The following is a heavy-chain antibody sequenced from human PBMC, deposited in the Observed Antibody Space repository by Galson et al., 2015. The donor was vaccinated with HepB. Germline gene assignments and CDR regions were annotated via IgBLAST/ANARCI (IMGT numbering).Heavy chain of an antibody. V-gene: IGHV3-23*01. D-gene: IGHD1-26*01. J-gene: IGHJ5*02. Sequence: SLRLSCAASGFTFSSYAMSWVREAPGKGLEWVSSISGSGGSTYYADSMKGRFTISRDNSKNTLYLQMNSLRAEDTGVYHCAKEPSTGGYWFDPWGQGTLVTVSS. CDR1: GFTFSSYA. CDR3: AKEPSTGGYWFDP. CDR2: ISGSGGST.